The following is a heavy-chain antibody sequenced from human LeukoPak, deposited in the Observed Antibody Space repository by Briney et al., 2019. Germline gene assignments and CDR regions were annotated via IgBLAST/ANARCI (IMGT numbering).Heavy chain of an antibody. CDR3: ARPSQYGSGTDYYFDS. CDR1: GFMFSGSP. D-gene: IGHD3-10*01. V-gene: IGHV3-73*01. J-gene: IGHJ4*02. Sequence: GGSLRLSCAASGFMFSGSPTPWVRQASGKGLEWVGHIRSKANNYATIYAASVKGRFTISRDDSKNMAYLQMNSLKTEDTAVYYCARPSQYGSGTDYYFDSWGQGTLVTVSS. CDR2: IRSKANNYAT.